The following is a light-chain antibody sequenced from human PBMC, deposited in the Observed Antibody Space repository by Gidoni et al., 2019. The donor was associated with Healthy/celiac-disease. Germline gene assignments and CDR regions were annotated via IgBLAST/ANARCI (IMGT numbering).Light chain of an antibody. CDR3: QQYGSSPPWT. V-gene: IGKV3-20*01. Sequence: EIVLTQSPGTLSLSPGERATLSCRASQSVSSSYLAWYQQKPGQAPRLLISGSGSGTDFTLTISRLEPEDFAVYYCQQYGSSPPWTFGQGTKVEIK. J-gene: IGKJ1*01. CDR1: QSVSSSY.